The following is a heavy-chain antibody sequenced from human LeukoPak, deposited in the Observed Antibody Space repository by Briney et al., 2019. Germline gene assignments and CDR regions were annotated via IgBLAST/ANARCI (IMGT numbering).Heavy chain of an antibody. D-gene: IGHD3-22*01. CDR3: ARDQGYYYDSSGEAFDI. CDR1: GGSISSYY. J-gene: IGHJ3*02. Sequence: SETLSLTCTVSGGSISSYYWGWIRQPAGKGLEWIGRIYTSGSTYYNPSLKSRVTISVDTSENQFSLKLSSVTAADTAVYYCARDQGYYYDSSGEAFDIWGQGTMVTVSS. V-gene: IGHV4-4*07. CDR2: IYTSGST.